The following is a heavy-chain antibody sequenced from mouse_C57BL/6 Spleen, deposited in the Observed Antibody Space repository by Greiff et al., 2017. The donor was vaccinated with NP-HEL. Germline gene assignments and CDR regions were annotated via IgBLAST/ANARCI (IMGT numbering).Heavy chain of an antibody. CDR2: IYPGSGNT. J-gene: IGHJ4*01. D-gene: IGHD1-1*01. V-gene: IGHV1-76*01. Sequence: VQLQQSGAELVRPGASVKLSCKASGYTFTDYYINWVKQRPGQGLEWIARIYPGSGNTYYNEKFTGKATLTAEKSSSTAYMQLSSLTSEDSAVYCCARNYGSNARDYWGQGTSVTVSS. CDR1: GYTFTDYY. CDR3: ARNYGSNARDY.